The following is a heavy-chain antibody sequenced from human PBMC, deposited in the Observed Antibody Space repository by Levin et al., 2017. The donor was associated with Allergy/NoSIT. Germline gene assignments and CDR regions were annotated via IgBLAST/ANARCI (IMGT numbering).Heavy chain of an antibody. CDR1: GGSVSSGSYY. CDR3: ARDAPGGEQG. CDR2: IYYSGST. J-gene: IGHJ4*02. Sequence: PSETLSLTCTVSGGSVSSGSYYWSWIRQPPGKGLEWIGYIYYSGSTNYNPSLKSRVTISVDTSKNQFSLKLSSVTAADTAVYYCARDAPGGEQGWGQGTLVTVSS. V-gene: IGHV4-61*01. D-gene: IGHD1/OR15-1a*01.